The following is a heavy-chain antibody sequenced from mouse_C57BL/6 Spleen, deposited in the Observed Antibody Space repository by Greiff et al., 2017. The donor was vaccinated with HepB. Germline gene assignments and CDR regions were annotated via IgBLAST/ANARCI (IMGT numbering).Heavy chain of an antibody. D-gene: IGHD6-1*01. CDR2: ISYDGSN. CDR3: GSESGLYYVDY. Sequence: VQLKESGPGLVKPSQSLSLTCSVTGYSITSGYYWNWIRQFPGNKLEWMGYISYDGSNNYNPSLKNRISITRDTSKNQFFLKLNSVTTEDTATYYCGSESGLYYVDYWGQVTTLTVSS. J-gene: IGHJ2*01. V-gene: IGHV3-6*01. CDR1: GYSITSGYY.